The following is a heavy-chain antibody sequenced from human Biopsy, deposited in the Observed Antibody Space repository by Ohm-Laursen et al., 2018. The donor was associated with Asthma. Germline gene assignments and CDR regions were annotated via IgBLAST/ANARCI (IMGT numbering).Heavy chain of an antibody. CDR3: ASQSSGPDFWSGYYYFDY. Sequence: SLRLSCAAPGFTFSSCGMHWVRQAPGKGLEWVAVISYDGSNKYYADSVKDRFTISRDNSKNTLYLQMNSLRAEDTAVYYCASQSSGPDFWSGYYYFDYWGQGTLVTVSS. V-gene: IGHV3-30*03. D-gene: IGHD3-3*01. CDR2: ISYDGSNK. CDR1: GFTFSSCG. J-gene: IGHJ4*02.